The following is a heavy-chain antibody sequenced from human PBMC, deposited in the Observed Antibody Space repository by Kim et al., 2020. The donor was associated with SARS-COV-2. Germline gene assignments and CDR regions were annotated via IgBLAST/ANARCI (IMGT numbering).Heavy chain of an antibody. CDR2: INPNSGGT. V-gene: IGHV1-2*02. D-gene: IGHD2-15*01. Sequence: SVKVSCKASGYTFTGYYMHWVRQAPGQGLEWMGWINPNSGGTNYAQKFQGRVTMTRDTSISTAYMELSRLRSDDTAVYYCARDGGLFYCSGGSCYSPYYYYYGMDVWGQGTTVTVSS. CDR1: GYTFTGYY. J-gene: IGHJ6*02. CDR3: ARDGGLFYCSGGSCYSPYYYYYGMDV.